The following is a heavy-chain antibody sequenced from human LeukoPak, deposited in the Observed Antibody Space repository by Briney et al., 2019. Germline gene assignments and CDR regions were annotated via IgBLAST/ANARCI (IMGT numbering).Heavy chain of an antibody. CDR2: IRYDGANK. CDR3: ARGGSYLSAFDI. Sequence: GGSLRLSCAASGFTFSSYGMHWVRQAPGKGLEWVAFIRYDGANKYYADSVKGRFTISRDNSKNTLYLQMNSLRAEDTAVYYCARGGSYLSAFDIWGQGTMVTVSS. V-gene: IGHV3-30*02. D-gene: IGHD1-26*01. CDR1: GFTFSSYG. J-gene: IGHJ3*02.